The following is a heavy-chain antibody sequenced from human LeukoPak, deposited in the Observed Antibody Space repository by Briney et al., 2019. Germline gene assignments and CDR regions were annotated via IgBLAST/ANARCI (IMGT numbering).Heavy chain of an antibody. Sequence: GASVKVSCKASGYTFTSYDINWVRQATGQGLEWMGWMNPNSGNTGYAQKFQGRVTMTRNTSISTACMELSSLRSEDTAVYYCARVRPRSKDNWFDPWGQGTLVTVSS. CDR2: MNPNSGNT. D-gene: IGHD6-6*01. J-gene: IGHJ5*02. CDR1: GYTFTSYD. V-gene: IGHV1-8*01. CDR3: ARVRPRSKDNWFDP.